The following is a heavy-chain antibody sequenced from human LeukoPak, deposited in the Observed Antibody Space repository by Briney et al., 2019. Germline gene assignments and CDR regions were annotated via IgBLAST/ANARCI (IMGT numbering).Heavy chain of an antibody. V-gene: IGHV3-21*01. J-gene: IGHJ4*02. D-gene: IGHD3-10*01. CDR2: ISISTSYI. CDR1: GFILSDYS. CDR3: ARERFHGSGAPKYDY. Sequence: GGSLRLSCAASGFILSDYSMIWVRPAPRKGLEWVASISISTSYIDYADSVKGRFTLSRDNAKNSLYLKMNSLRVDDTAVYYCARERFHGSGAPKYDYWGQGTLVTVSS.